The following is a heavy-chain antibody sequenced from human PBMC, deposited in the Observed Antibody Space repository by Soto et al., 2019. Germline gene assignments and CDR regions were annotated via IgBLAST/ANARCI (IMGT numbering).Heavy chain of an antibody. CDR1: GGSISSYY. V-gene: IGHV4-59*01. CDR3: ARIRFLEWLVDDFDI. Sequence: SETLSLTCTVSGGSISSYYWSWIRQPPGKGLEWIGYIYYSGSTNYNPSLKSRVTISVDTSKNQFSLKLSSVTAADTAVYYYARIRFLEWLVDDFDIWGQGTMVTVSS. CDR2: IYYSGST. D-gene: IGHD3-3*01. J-gene: IGHJ3*02.